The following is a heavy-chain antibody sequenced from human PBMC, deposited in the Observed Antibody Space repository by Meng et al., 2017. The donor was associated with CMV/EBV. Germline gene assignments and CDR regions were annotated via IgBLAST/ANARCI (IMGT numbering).Heavy chain of an antibody. Sequence: TCAASGFTFSSYTISWVRQAPGQGLEWMGRIIPILGIANYAQKLQGRVTITADKSTSTAYMELSSLRSEDTTVYYCARDKTPQYNWFDPWGQGTLVTVSS. CDR2: IIPILGIA. CDR3: ARDKTPQYNWFDP. CDR1: GFTFSSYT. D-gene: IGHD4-11*01. V-gene: IGHV1-69*04. J-gene: IGHJ5*02.